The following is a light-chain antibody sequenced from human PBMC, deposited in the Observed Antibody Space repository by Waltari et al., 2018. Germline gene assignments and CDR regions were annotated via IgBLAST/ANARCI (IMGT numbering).Light chain of an antibody. J-gene: IGLJ3*02. Sequence: QSVLTQPPSVSGAPGQRVPIHRPSSSSTIRPRYAVHWSQHFPGTAPKLLIYGNNKRPSGVPDRFSGSKSGTSASLAITGLQADDEADYYCQSYDNSLSSPWVFGGGTKLTVL. CDR2: GNN. V-gene: IGLV1-40*01. CDR3: QSYDNSLSSPWV. CDR1: SSTIRPRYA.